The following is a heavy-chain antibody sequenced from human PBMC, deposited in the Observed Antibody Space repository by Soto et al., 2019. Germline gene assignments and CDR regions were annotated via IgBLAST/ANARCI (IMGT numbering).Heavy chain of an antibody. V-gene: IGHV4-4*02. CDR2: IYHSGYT. CDR1: GDSSSSSNW. Sequence: QVQLQESGPGLVKPSGTLSLTCGVSGDSSSSSNWWSWVRQPPGKGLEWIGEIYHSGYTNYNPSLKSRVTISVDKTKNQFSLKLSSVTAADTAVYYCASHRYTSSLDYWGQGTLVTVSS. CDR3: ASHRYTSSLDY. D-gene: IGHD6-6*01. J-gene: IGHJ4*02.